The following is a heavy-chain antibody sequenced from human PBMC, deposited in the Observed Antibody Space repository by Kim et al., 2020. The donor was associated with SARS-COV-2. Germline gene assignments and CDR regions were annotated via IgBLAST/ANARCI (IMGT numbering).Heavy chain of an antibody. J-gene: IGHJ5*02. D-gene: IGHD6-13*01. CDR3: ASHSSSWYSWFDP. Sequence: YNPTPKSRVTISVDTSRIQFSLKRSCVTAADTAVYYCASHSSSWYSWFDPWGQGTLVTVSS. V-gene: IGHV4-34*01.